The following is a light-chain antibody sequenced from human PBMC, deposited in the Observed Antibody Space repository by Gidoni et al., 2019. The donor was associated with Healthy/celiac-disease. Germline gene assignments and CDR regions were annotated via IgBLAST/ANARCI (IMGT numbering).Light chain of an antibody. J-gene: IGKJ5*01. V-gene: IGKV3-20*01. Sequence: EIVLTPSPGTLSLSPGERATLSCRASQSVSSSYLAWYQQKPGQAPRLLIYDASSRATGIPDRFSGSGSGTDFTLTISRLEPEDFAVYYCQQYGSSPPATFGQGTRLEIK. CDR3: QQYGSSPPAT. CDR1: QSVSSSY. CDR2: DAS.